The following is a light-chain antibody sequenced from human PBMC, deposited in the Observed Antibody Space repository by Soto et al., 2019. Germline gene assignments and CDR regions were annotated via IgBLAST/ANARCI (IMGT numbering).Light chain of an antibody. Sequence: EIVMTQSPATLSASPGERATLSCRASQSVRSNFAWYQQKPGQAPRLLIYGASTRATGIPARFSGSGSGTEFTLTISSLQSEDFAVYYCQQYNNWPAITFGQGTRMAIK. J-gene: IGKJ5*01. V-gene: IGKV3D-15*01. CDR1: QSVRSN. CDR3: QQYNNWPAIT. CDR2: GAS.